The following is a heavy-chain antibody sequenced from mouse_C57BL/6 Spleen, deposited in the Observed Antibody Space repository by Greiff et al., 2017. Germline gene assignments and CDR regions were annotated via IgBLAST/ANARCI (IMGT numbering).Heavy chain of an antibody. CDR2: IYPGSGST. D-gene: IGHD2-2*01. Sequence: QVQLQQPGAALVKPGASVKMSCKASGYTFTSYWITWVKQRPGHGLEWIGEIYPGSGSTNSNEKFKSKATLTVDTSSSTAYMQLNSLTSEDSAVYYGARSRVTTDFDYRGQGTTLAVS. CDR1: GYTFTSYW. CDR3: ARSRVTTDFDY. V-gene: IGHV1-55*01. J-gene: IGHJ2*01.